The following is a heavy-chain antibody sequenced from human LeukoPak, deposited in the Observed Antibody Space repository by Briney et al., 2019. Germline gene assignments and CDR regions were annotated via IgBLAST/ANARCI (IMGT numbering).Heavy chain of an antibody. CDR3: ARANFLYCSSTTCLFDY. Sequence: ASVNLSCKASGYTFTDYYIYWVRQAPGQGFEWMGWINPNDSDTNNAQEFQVRVTMTRDTSISTAHMEVRRLRSDDTAVYYCARANFLYCSSTTCLFDYWGQGTLVTVSS. J-gene: IGHJ4*02. D-gene: IGHD2-2*01. CDR1: GYTFTDYY. CDR2: INPNDSDT. V-gene: IGHV1-2*02.